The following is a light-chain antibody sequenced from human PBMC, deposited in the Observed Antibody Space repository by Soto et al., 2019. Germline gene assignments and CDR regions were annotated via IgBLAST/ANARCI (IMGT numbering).Light chain of an antibody. V-gene: IGLV2-14*03. J-gene: IGLJ1*01. CDR1: SSDVGGYNS. CDR2: DVS. Sequence: QSALTQPASVSGSPGQSIAISCTGTSSDVGGYNSVSWYQQYPGKVPKLMIHDVSNRPSGVSNRFSGSKSGNTASLTISGLQAEDEADYFCSSFTTSTSYVFGSGTKETVL. CDR3: SSFTTSTSYV.